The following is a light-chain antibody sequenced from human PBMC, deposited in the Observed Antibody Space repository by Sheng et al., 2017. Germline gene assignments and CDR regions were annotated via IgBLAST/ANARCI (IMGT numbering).Light chain of an antibody. V-gene: IGKV4-1*01. CDR2: WAS. Sequence: DIVMTQSPDSLAVSLGERATINCKSSQSVLHSSTDKNYLAWYQQKPGQPPKLLIYWASTRESGVPDRFSGSGSGTDFTLTVNSLQPEDFATYYCQQTNSFPLTFGGGTKIEIK. CDR1: QSVLHSSTDKNY. J-gene: IGKJ4*01. CDR3: QQTNSFPLT.